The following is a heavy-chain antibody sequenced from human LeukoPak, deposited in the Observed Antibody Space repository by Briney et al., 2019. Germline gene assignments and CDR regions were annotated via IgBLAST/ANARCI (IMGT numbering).Heavy chain of an antibody. D-gene: IGHD3-16*01. V-gene: IGHV3-33*08. J-gene: IGHJ4*02. CDR2: IWNDGSKK. CDR3: GRDSLGGDY. CDR1: GFSFSTFG. Sequence: GRSLRLSCAASGFSFSTFGMHWARRAPGKGLEWVAVIWNDGSKKFYAESVKGRFTISRGNSQNTLYLQMNRLRAEDTAVYYCGRDSLGGDYWGQGTLVTVSS.